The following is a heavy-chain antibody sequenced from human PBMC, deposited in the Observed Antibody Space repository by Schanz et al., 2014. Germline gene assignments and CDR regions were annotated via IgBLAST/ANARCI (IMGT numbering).Heavy chain of an antibody. J-gene: IGHJ4*02. V-gene: IGHV1-69*09. Sequence: QVQLVQSGAEVKKPGASMKVSCKASGRTFIVYHVLHWVRQAPGQGFEWIGRTIPMINEAKYADNFRGRVSMTADKSTSTAYMVLSGLTHEDTATYYCARDAADFLAGYYLDTWGQGTLVVVSS. CDR2: TIPMINEA. CDR3: ARDAADFLAGYYLDT. CDR1: GRTFIVYHV. D-gene: IGHD3-9*01.